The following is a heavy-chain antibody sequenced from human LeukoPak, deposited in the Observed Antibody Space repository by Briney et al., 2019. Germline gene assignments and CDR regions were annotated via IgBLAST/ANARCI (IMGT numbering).Heavy chain of an antibody. CDR1: GESFSGYY. CDR2: INHSGST. V-gene: IGHV4-34*01. D-gene: IGHD2-2*02. J-gene: IGHJ4*02. Sequence: SETLSLTCAVYGESFSGYYWSWIRQPPGKGLEWIGEINHSGSTNYNPSLKSRVTISVDTSKNQFSLKLSSVTAADTAVYYCARRGLGYCSSTSCYRFDYWGQGTLVTVSS. CDR3: ARRGLGYCSSTSCYRFDY.